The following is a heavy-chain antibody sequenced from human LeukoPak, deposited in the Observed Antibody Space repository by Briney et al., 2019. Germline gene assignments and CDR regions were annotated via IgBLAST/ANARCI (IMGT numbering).Heavy chain of an antibody. D-gene: IGHD4-17*01. CDR1: GFAFSAFA. Sequence: GGSRRLSCVASGFAFSAFAMSWVRQAPGKGLEWVSTVSGSGGRSFYADSVKGRFTMSRDNSKKTVYLHMGSLRADDTALYYCAKGGAAMTYAPHGDAVTTTLDGFDVWGQGTMVTVSS. J-gene: IGHJ3*01. CDR2: VSGSGGRS. V-gene: IGHV3-23*01. CDR3: AKGGAAMTYAPHGDAVTTTLDGFDV.